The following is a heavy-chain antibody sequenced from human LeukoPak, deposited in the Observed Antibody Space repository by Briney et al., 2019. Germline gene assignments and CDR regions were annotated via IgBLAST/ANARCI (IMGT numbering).Heavy chain of an antibody. J-gene: IGHJ6*03. CDR1: GFTFSSYE. CDR3: ARRGTVGAYYYYYYMDV. Sequence: GGSLRLSCAASGFTFSSYEMNWVRQAPGKGLEWVSYISSSGSTIYYADSVKGRFTISRDNAKNSLYLQMNSLRAEDTAVYYCARRGTVGAYYYYYYMDVWGKGTTVTISS. CDR2: ISSSGSTI. D-gene: IGHD3-10*01. V-gene: IGHV3-48*03.